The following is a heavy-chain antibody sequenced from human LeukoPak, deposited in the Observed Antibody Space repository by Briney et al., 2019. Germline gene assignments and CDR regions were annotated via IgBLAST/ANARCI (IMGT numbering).Heavy chain of an antibody. CDR3: ARACDSSGYYRFDY. CDR2: IYPGASAT. Sequence: GTSLTISCTVSAYRFTSYWIGCVSHMPGKGLEWMRTIYPGASATRYSPSFQAPVPISADKTISPAYLQWSRLKAPHTAMDYCARACDSSGYYRFDYWGQGTLVTVSS. V-gene: IGHV5-51*01. D-gene: IGHD3-22*01. CDR1: AYRFTSYW. J-gene: IGHJ4*02.